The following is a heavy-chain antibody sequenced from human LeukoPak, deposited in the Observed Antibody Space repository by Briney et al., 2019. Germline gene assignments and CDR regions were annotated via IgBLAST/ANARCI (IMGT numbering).Heavy chain of an antibody. CDR1: GYTFTSYD. CDR2: MNPNSGNT. D-gene: IGHD3-10*01. J-gene: IGHJ5*02. V-gene: IGHV1-8*01. CDR3: ARGHYYGSGSYQNWFDP. Sequence: GASVKVSCKASGYTFTSYDINWVRQATGQGLEWMGWMNPNSGNTGYAQKFQGRVTMTRNTSISTAYMELSSLRSEDTAVYYCARGHYYGSGSYQNWFDPWGQGTLVTVSS.